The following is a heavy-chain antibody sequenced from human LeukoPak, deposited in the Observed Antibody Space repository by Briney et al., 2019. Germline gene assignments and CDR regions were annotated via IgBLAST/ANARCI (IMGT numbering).Heavy chain of an antibody. D-gene: IGHD6-19*01. Sequence: SSETLSLTCAVYGGSFSGYYWSWIRQPPGKGLEWIGEINHSGSTNYNPSLKSRVTISVDTSKNQFSLKLSSVTAADTAVYYCARETDRRYSSGWYVADYWGQGTLVTVSS. CDR2: INHSGST. CDR1: GGSFSGYY. V-gene: IGHV4-34*01. CDR3: ARETDRRYSSGWYVADY. J-gene: IGHJ4*02.